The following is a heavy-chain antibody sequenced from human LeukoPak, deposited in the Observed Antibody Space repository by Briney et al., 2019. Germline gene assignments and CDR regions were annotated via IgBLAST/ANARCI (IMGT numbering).Heavy chain of an antibody. Sequence: PGGSLRLSCVVSKFTFRYYAMHWVRHAPGRGLEWVAGINGDGGGVAYADSVVGRFTISRDYAETSLYLQMNSLRPEDTALYYCARDRGGKVDTGAVEYWGQGTQVAVSS. CDR1: KFTFRYYA. D-gene: IGHD5-18*01. CDR2: INGDGGGV. CDR3: ARDRGGKVDTGAVEY. J-gene: IGHJ4*02. V-gene: IGHV3-9*01.